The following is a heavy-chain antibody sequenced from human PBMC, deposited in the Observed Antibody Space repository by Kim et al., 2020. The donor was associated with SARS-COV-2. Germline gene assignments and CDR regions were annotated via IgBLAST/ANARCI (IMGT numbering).Heavy chain of an antibody. CDR1: GVSISSYY. J-gene: IGHJ4*02. Sequence: SETLSLTCSVSGVSISSYYWNWIRQPPGKGLEWIGYIFYSGRTNYNPSLKSRVTTSVDASKNQFSLTLSSMTAADTAVYYCARGIGTYYWDFDYWGQGIL. D-gene: IGHD1-26*01. CDR3: ARGIGTYYWDFDY. V-gene: IGHV4-59*01. CDR2: IFYSGRT.